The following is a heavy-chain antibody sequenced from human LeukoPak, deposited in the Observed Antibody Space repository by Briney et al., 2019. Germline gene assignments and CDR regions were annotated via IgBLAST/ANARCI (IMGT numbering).Heavy chain of an antibody. Sequence: GGSLRLSCAASGFTFSSYAMSWVRQAPGKGLEWVSAISGSGGRTDYADSVKGRFTISRDNSKNSLYLQMISLRAEDTALYYCAKPATYYDILTGYDYWGQGILVTVSS. D-gene: IGHD3-9*01. CDR2: ISGSGGRT. J-gene: IGHJ4*02. V-gene: IGHV3-23*01. CDR1: GFTFSSYA. CDR3: AKPATYYDILTGYDY.